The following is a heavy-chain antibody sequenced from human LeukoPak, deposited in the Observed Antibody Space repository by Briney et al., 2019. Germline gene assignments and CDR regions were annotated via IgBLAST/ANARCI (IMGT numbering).Heavy chain of an antibody. V-gene: IGHV1-24*01. CDR2: FDPEDGET. Sequence: GVSVTVSCKVSGYTLTELSMHWVRQAPGKGLEWMGGFDPEDGETIYAQKFQGRVTMTEDTSTDTAYMELSSLRSEDTAVYYCATVGDSSGYYYLSFDYWGQGTLVTVSS. D-gene: IGHD3-22*01. CDR1: GYTLTELS. J-gene: IGHJ4*02. CDR3: ATVGDSSGYYYLSFDY.